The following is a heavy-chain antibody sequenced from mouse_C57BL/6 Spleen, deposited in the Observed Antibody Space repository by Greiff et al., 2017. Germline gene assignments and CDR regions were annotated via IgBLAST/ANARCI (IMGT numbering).Heavy chain of an antibody. J-gene: IGHJ4*01. CDR1: GYTFTDYY. D-gene: IGHD1-1*01. Sequence: VQLQQSGPVLVKPGASVKMSCKASGYTFTDYYMNWVKQSPGKSLEWIGVINPYNGGTSYNQKFKGKATLTVDKSSSTAYMELNSLTSEDSAVYYCARQAITTVTHYYAMDYWGQGTSVTVSS. V-gene: IGHV1-19*01. CDR3: ARQAITTVTHYYAMDY. CDR2: INPYNGGT.